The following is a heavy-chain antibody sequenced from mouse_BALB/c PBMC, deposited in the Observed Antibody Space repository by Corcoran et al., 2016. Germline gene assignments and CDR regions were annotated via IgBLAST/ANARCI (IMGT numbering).Heavy chain of an antibody. Sequence: EVQLQQSGPELVKPGASVMMSCKASGYTFTSYVMHWVKQKPGQGLEWIGYINPYNDGTKYNEKFKGKATLTSDKSSSTAYMELSSLTSEDSAVYYCARLYPGIAMDYWGQGTSVTVSS. V-gene: IGHV1S136*01. CDR3: ARLYPGIAMDY. CDR1: GYTFTSYV. J-gene: IGHJ4*01. CDR2: INPYNDGT.